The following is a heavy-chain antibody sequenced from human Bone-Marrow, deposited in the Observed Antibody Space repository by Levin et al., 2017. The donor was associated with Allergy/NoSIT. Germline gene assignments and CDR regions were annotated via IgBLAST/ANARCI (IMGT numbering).Heavy chain of an antibody. V-gene: IGHV3-23*01. CDR1: GFTFSGYA. Sequence: GGSLRLSCAASGFTFSGYAMSWVRQAPGKGLEWVSGISGSGGSTNYADSVQGRFTISRDTSKNPVYLQMSSLGAEDTALYYCAKMPLSSWTRRNPDIYFDYWGQGTLGSVSS. CDR3: AKMPLSSWTRRNPDIYFDY. D-gene: IGHD3-9*01. CDR2: ISGSGGST. J-gene: IGHJ4*02.